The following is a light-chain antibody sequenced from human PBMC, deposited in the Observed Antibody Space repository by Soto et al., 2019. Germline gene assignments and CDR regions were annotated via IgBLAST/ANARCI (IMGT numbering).Light chain of an antibody. CDR1: QSVSSG. V-gene: IGKV3-15*01. CDR3: HQYNNWPLNT. CDR2: RAS. J-gene: IGKJ1*01. Sequence: EMVMTQSPATLSLSPGESATLSCRASQSVSSGLAWYQQKLGQAPRLLMYRASIRAAGVPARFSGSGSGTEFALTISSLQSEDFAVYFCHQYNNWPLNTFGQGTKVDIK.